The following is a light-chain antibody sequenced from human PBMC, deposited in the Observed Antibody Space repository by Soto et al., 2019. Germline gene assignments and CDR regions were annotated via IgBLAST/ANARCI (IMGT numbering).Light chain of an antibody. CDR1: SSDVGGYNY. CDR3: ISYTSSSTSYV. CDR2: EVS. V-gene: IGLV2-14*01. J-gene: IGLJ1*01. Sequence: QSLLTQPASVSGSPGQSITISCTGTSSDVGGYNYVAWYQQHPGKVPRLMIYEVSNRPSGVSNRFSGSTSGSTASLTISGLQAEDEADYYCISYTSSSTSYVFGTGTKVTVL.